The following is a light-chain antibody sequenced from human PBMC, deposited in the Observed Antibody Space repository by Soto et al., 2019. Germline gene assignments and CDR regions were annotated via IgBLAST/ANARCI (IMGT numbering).Light chain of an antibody. J-gene: IGKJ2*01. CDR2: DAS. V-gene: IGKV1-5*01. Sequence: TQSPSTLSASVGDSVTITCRASQSISSWLAWYQQKPGKAPKLLIYDASSLEGGVPSRFSGSGSGTEFTLTISSVQPDDFATYYCQQYNSYSYTFGQGTKVDIK. CDR3: QQYNSYSYT. CDR1: QSISSW.